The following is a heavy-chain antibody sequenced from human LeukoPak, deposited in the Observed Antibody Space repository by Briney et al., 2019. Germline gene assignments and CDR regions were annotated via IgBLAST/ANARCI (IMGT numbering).Heavy chain of an antibody. CDR3: ARVLPATVLPDY. V-gene: IGHV1-8*01. J-gene: IGHJ4*02. Sequence: GASVKVSCRASGYTFTSYDIIWVRQATGQGLEWMGWMNPNSGDTGYAQKFQGRDTMTRNTSMSTAYMELNSLRSEDTAVYYCARVLPATVLPDYWGQGTLVTVSS. CDR2: MNPNSGDT. CDR1: GYTFTSYD. D-gene: IGHD2-2*01.